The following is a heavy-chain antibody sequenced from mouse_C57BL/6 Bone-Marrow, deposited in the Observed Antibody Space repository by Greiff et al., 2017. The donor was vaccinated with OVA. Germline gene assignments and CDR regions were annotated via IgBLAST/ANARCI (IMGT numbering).Heavy chain of an antibody. D-gene: IGHD2-3*01. J-gene: IGHJ1*03. CDR1: GYTFTSYW. CDR3: ASDGYGAYGYCDV. Sequence: QVQLQQPGAELVKPGASVKLSCKASGYTFTSYWMQWVKQRPGQGLEWIGEIDPSDSYTNYNQKFKGKATLTVDTSSSTAYMQLSSLTSEDSAVYYGASDGYGAYGYCDVGGTGTTVTVSS. V-gene: IGHV1-50*01. CDR2: IDPSDSYT.